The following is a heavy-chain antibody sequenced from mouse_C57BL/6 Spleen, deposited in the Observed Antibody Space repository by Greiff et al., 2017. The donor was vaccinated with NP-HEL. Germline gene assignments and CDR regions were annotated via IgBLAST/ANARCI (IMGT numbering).Heavy chain of an antibody. V-gene: IGHV1-78*01. Sequence: VQLQQSDAELVKPGASVKISCKASGYTFTDYTIHWMKQRPEQGLEWIGYIYPRDGSTKYNEKFKGKATLTADKSSSTAYMQLNRLTSEDAAVSFCARYGGYYSNSYAFDYWGQGTSVTVSS. CDR2: IYPRDGST. CDR1: GYTFTDYT. CDR3: ARYGGYYSNSYAFDY. D-gene: IGHD2-5*01. J-gene: IGHJ4*01.